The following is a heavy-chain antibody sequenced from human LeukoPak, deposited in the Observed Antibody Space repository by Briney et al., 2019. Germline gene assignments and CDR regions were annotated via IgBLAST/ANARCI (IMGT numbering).Heavy chain of an antibody. D-gene: IGHD1-26*01. CDR2: ISGSGGST. Sequence: GGSLRLSCAASGFTFSSYAMSWVRQAPGKGLEWVSAISGSGGSTYYADSVKGRFTISRDNSKNTLYLQMDGLRAEDTAIYFCTKDVQVGPTRGFFDFWGQGTLVTVSS. V-gene: IGHV3-23*01. CDR3: TKDVQVGPTRGFFDF. CDR1: GFTFSSYA. J-gene: IGHJ4*03.